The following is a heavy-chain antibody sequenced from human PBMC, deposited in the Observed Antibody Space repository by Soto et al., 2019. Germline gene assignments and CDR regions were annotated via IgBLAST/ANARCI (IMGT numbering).Heavy chain of an antibody. D-gene: IGHD3-22*01. CDR2: INAGNGNT. J-gene: IGHJ4*02. CDR1: GYTFTNYA. V-gene: IGHV1-3*01. CDR3: ARGPEYDYDDY. Sequence: ASVKVSCKASGYTFTNYAMHWVRQAPGQRLEWMGWINAGNGNTKYSQNFQGRVTITRDTSASTAYMELSSLRSEDTAVYYCARGPEYDYDDYWGQGTLVTVSS.